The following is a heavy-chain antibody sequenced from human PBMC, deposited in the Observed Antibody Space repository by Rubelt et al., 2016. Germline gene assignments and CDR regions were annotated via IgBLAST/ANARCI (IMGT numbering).Heavy chain of an antibody. CDR2: IYSSGGT. CDR3: AREKGAAISQGAFDI. CDR1: GGSISSSSYY. J-gene: IGHJ3*02. V-gene: IGHV4-39*07. D-gene: IGHD2-2*02. Sequence: QLQLQESGPGLVKPSETLSLTCTVSGGSISSSSYYWGWIRQPPGKGLEWIGSIYSSGGTYYNPSLKSRVTISVDTSKNQFSLKLSSVTAADTAVYYCAREKGAAISQGAFDIWGQGTMVTVSS.